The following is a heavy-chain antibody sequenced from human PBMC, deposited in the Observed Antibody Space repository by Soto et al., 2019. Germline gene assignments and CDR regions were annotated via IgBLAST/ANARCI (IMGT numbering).Heavy chain of an antibody. CDR1: GFNFNRYA. Sequence: QVQLVESGGGVVQPGRSLRLSCAASGFNFNRYAMHWVRQAPGKGLEWVALLSLDGSTESYADSVKGRFTISRDNSKNTLYLQMNSLRPEDTAVYYCARPRFHDPPKYFLDYWGQGTLVTVSS. J-gene: IGHJ4*02. CDR3: ARPRFHDPPKYFLDY. V-gene: IGHV3-30-3*01. D-gene: IGHD2-21*01. CDR2: LSLDGSTE.